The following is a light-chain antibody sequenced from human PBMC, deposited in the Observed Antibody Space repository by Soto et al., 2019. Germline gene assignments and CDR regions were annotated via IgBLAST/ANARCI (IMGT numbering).Light chain of an antibody. CDR3: QKYNSAPLT. V-gene: IGKV1-27*01. J-gene: IGKJ4*01. CDR2: AAS. CDR1: QGIGVY. Sequence: DIQMTQSPSSLSASLGVRVTITCRASQGIGVYLAWFQQKPGNVPRLLIYAASTLQSGVPSRFSGSGSGTDFTLTISSLQPEDVATYYCQKYNSAPLTFGGGTKVEIK.